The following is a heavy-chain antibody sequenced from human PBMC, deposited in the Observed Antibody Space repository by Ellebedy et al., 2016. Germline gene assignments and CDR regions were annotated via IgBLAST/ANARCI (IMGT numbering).Heavy chain of an antibody. Sequence: ASVKVSXXASGYPFIAYYIHWVRQAPGQGLEWVGWINPNSGGTNFAQKFQGRVTMTRDTSISTAYMELSKLRSDDTAVYYCTRFSSTWYWFDPWGQGTLVTVS. J-gene: IGHJ5*02. V-gene: IGHV1-2*02. CDR2: INPNSGGT. CDR3: TRFSSTWYWFDP. D-gene: IGHD6-13*01. CDR1: GYPFIAYY.